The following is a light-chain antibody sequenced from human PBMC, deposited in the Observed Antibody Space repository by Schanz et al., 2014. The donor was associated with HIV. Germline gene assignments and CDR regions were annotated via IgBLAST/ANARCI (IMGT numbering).Light chain of an antibody. CDR1: QSVNSNF. V-gene: IGKV3-20*01. CDR2: GAS. J-gene: IGKJ1*01. CDR3: QQYGSPPWT. Sequence: EFVLTQSPGTLSVSLGERATLSCRASQSVNSNFLAWYQQKPNQAPRLLIFGASNRAIGIRDRFSGSESGTDFTLTISRVEPEDYAVYYCQQYGSPPWTFGQGTKVEGK.